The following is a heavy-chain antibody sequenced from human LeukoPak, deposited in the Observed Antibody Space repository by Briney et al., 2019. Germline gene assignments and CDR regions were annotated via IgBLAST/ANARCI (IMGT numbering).Heavy chain of an antibody. CDR2: IDTSGSNI. J-gene: IGHJ4*02. CDR1: GFTFSSYE. CDR3: ARETVNCGGDCYDY. Sequence: AGGSLRLSCATSGFTFSSYEFNWVRQAPGKGLEWVSYIDTSGSNIYYADSVKGRFTVSRDNAKNSLFLQMNSLRAEDAAVYYCARETVNCGGDCYDYRGQGTLVTVSS. D-gene: IGHD2-21*01. V-gene: IGHV3-48*03.